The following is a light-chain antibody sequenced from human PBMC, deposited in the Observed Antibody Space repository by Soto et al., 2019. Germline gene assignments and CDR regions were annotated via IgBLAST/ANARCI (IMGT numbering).Light chain of an antibody. Sequence: QSALTQPPSASVPPGQRVTISCSGRASNIGSNFVSWYQVVPGTAPKLLIYTNSHRPSGVPDRFSGSRSGTSASLDISGPQSDDEADYFCATWDDNVKGPVFGGGTKATVL. J-gene: IGLJ2*01. V-gene: IGLV1-44*01. CDR1: ASNIGSNF. CDR2: TNS. CDR3: ATWDDNVKGPV.